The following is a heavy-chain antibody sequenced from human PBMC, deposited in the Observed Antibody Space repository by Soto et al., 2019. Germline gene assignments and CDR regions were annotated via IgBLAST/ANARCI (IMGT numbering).Heavy chain of an antibody. Sequence: GESLKISCKGSGYSFSSYWIGWVRLMPGKGLEYMGIMYPGDSDTRYSPSFQGQVTISADKSISTTYLQMNGLESEDTAIYYCAKYSGTSSTPAALGQGTLVTVS. CDR1: GYSFSSYW. D-gene: IGHD1-26*01. CDR2: MYPGDSDT. CDR3: AKYSGTSSTPAA. J-gene: IGHJ5*02. V-gene: IGHV5-51*01.